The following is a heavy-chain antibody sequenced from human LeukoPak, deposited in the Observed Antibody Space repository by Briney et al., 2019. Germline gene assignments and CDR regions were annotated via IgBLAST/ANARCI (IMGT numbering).Heavy chain of an antibody. CDR3: ARHPGDTAMATPHYYFDY. V-gene: IGHV5-51*01. CDR2: IYPDDSDT. Sequence: GESLKISCRASGYRFTTYWIGWVRHMPGKGLEWMGIIYPDDSDTRYSPSFQGQVTISADKSISTAYLQWSSLKASDTAMYYCARHPGDTAMATPHYYFDYWGQGTLVTVSS. D-gene: IGHD5-18*01. J-gene: IGHJ4*02. CDR1: GYRFTTYW.